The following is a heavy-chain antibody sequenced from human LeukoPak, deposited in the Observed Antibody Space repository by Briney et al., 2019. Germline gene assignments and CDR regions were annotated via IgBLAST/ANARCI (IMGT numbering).Heavy chain of an antibody. V-gene: IGHV3-30*18. CDR1: GFTFSSYG. Sequence: GGSLGLSCAASGFTFSSYGMHWVRQAPGKGLEWVAVISYDGSNKYYADSVKGRFTISRDNSKNTLYLQMNSLRAEDTAVYYCAKVAGYSSSRDIDYWGQGTLVTVSS. D-gene: IGHD6-13*01. J-gene: IGHJ4*02. CDR3: AKVAGYSSSRDIDY. CDR2: ISYDGSNK.